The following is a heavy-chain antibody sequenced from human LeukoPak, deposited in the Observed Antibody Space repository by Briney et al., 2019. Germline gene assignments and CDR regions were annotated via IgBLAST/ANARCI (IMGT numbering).Heavy chain of an antibody. D-gene: IGHD4-17*01. J-gene: IGHJ4*02. CDR3: ASPKYDYGDYEEDY. Sequence: SETLSLTCTVSGGSISSGSYYWSWIRQPAGKGLEWIGRIYTSGSTNYNPSLKSRVTITVDTSKNQFSLKLSSVTAADTAVYYCASPKYDYGDYEEDYWGQGTLVTVSS. V-gene: IGHV4-61*02. CDR1: GGSISSGSYY. CDR2: IYTSGST.